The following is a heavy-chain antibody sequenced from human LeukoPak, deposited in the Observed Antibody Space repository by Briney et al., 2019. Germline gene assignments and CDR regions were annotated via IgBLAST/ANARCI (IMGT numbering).Heavy chain of an antibody. Sequence: ASVKVSCKASGYTFTSYDINWVRQATGQGLEWMGWMNPNSGNTGYAQKFQGRVTMTRNTSISTAYMELSSLRSEDTAVYYCARDNLIQRVAGYCGGDCYSRYWGQGTLVTVSS. CDR1: GYTFTSYD. CDR2: MNPNSGNT. CDR3: ARDNLIQRVAGYCGGDCYSRY. V-gene: IGHV1-8*01. D-gene: IGHD2-21*02. J-gene: IGHJ4*02.